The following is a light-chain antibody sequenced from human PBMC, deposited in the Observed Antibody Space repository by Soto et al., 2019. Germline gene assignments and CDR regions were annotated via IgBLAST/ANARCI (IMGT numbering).Light chain of an antibody. CDR2: EVT. Sequence: QSALTQPPSASGSPGQSATISCTGTSSDVGDYNFVSWYQQHPGKAPKLIIYEVTKRPSGVPDRFSGSKSGNTASLTVSGLQTDAEADYYCSSFAGSNTLVFGGGTKLTVL. CDR3: SSFAGSNTLV. V-gene: IGLV2-8*01. J-gene: IGLJ3*02. CDR1: SSDVGDYNF.